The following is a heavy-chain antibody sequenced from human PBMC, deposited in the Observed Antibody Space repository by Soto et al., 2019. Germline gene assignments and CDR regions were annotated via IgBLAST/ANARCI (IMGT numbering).Heavy chain of an antibody. CDR1: GFTFSSYA. CDR2: ISYDGSNK. V-gene: IGHV3-30-3*01. Sequence: GGSLRLSCAASGFTFSSYAMHWVRQAPGKGLEWVAVISYDGSNKYYADSVKGRFTISRDNSKNTLYLQMNSLRAEDTAVYYCARDGWNYDILTGYSPLSPYYYYGMDVWGQGTKVTVSS. J-gene: IGHJ6*02. D-gene: IGHD3-9*01. CDR3: ARDGWNYDILTGYSPLSPYYYYGMDV.